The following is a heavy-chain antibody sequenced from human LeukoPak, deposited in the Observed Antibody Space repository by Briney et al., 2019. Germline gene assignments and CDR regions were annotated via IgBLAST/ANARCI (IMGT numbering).Heavy chain of an antibody. Sequence: GGSLRLSCAASGFTFSSYAMSWVRQAPGKGLEWVSAISGSGGSTYYADSVKGRFTISRDNSKNTLYLQMNSLRAEDTAAYYCATIFGVVIAPFDYWGQGTLVTVSS. CDR1: GFTFSSYA. D-gene: IGHD3-3*01. CDR3: ATIFGVVIAPFDY. CDR2: ISGSGGST. J-gene: IGHJ4*02. V-gene: IGHV3-23*01.